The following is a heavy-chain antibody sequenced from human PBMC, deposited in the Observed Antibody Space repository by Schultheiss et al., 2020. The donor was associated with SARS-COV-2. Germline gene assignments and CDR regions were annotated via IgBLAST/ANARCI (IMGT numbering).Heavy chain of an antibody. Sequence: SETLSLTCAVYGGSFSPYSCSWIRQPPGKGLEWIGEVSHSGSTNYNPSLKSRVTISVDTSKNQFSLKLSSVTAADTAVYYCARCGGDVGDALDIWGQGTMVTVSS. CDR2: VSHSGST. J-gene: IGHJ3*02. D-gene: IGHD2-21*01. CDR1: GGSFSPYS. CDR3: ARCGGDVGDALDI. V-gene: IGHV4-34*01.